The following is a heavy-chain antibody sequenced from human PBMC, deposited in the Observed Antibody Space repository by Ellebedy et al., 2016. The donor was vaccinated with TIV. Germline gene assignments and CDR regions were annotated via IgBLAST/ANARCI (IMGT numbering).Heavy chain of an antibody. Sequence: PSETLSLTCAVYGGSFSGYYWAWIRQPPGRGLEWIGEVYQNGDTNYNTSLKSRLTISMDTSKNQFSLNLRSVTAADTAVYYCARDRDGSRGEGWFDTWGQGTLVTVSS. D-gene: IGHD3-10*01. CDR3: ARDRDGSRGEGWFDT. V-gene: IGHV4-34*01. CDR2: VYQNGDT. CDR1: GGSFSGYY. J-gene: IGHJ5*02.